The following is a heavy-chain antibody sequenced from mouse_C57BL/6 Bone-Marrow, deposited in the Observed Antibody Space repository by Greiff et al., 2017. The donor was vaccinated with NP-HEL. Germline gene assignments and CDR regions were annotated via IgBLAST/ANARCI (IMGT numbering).Heavy chain of an antibody. V-gene: IGHV1-61*01. Sequence: VQLQQPGAELVRPGSSVKLSCKASGYTFTSYWMDWVKQRPGQGLEWIGNIYPSDSETHYNQTVKDKATLTVDKSSSTAYMQLSSLTSEDSAVYYCARNWYFDYWGQGTTLTVSS. CDR3: ARNWYFDY. D-gene: IGHD4-1*01. CDR1: GYTFTSYW. J-gene: IGHJ2*01. CDR2: IYPSDSET.